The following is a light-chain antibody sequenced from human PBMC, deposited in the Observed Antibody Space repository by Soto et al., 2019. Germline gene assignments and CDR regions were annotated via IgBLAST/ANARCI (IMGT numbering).Light chain of an antibody. CDR2: KAS. J-gene: IGKJ1*01. Sequence: DIQMTHSPSTLSASVLYIVTITFRSSQSISSWLAWYQQKPGKAPKLLIYKASSLESGVPSRFSGSGSGTEFTLTISSLQPDDFATYYCKQYNSYQKFGQGTKVNIK. CDR1: QSISSW. CDR3: KQYNSYQK. V-gene: IGKV1-5*03.